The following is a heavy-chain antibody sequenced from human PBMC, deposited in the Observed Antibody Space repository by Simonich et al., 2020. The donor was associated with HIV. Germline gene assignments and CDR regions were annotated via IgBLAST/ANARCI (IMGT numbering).Heavy chain of an antibody. Sequence: QVQLVESGGGVVQPGRSLTLSCAASGFTFSSYVMHWVRQAPGKGLEWVAVISYDGINKYYADSVKGRFTIPKDNYKNTLYLQMNSLMAEDTAVYYCAREITSIAARHWYFDLWGRGTLVTVSS. J-gene: IGHJ2*01. CDR3: AREITSIAARHWYFDL. CDR1: GFTFSSYV. D-gene: IGHD6-6*01. CDR2: ISYDGINK. V-gene: IGHV3-30*07.